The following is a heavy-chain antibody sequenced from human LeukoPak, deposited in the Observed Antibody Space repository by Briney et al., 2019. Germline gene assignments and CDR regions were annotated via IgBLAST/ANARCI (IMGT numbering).Heavy chain of an antibody. Sequence: KPSETLSLTCAVYGGSFSGYYWSWIRQPPGKGLEWIGEINHSGSTNYNPSLKSRVTISVDTSKNQFSLRLSSVTAADTAVYYCARDRGQTGVAAAGTEGYFDLWGRGTLVTVSS. CDR3: ARDRGQTGVAAAGTEGYFDL. J-gene: IGHJ2*01. CDR2: INHSGST. V-gene: IGHV4-34*01. D-gene: IGHD6-13*01. CDR1: GGSFSGYY.